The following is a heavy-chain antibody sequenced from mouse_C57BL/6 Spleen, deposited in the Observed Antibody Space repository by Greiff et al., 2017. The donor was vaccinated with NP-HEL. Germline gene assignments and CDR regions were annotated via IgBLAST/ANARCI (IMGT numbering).Heavy chain of an antibody. V-gene: IGHV1-82*01. J-gene: IGHJ2*01. Sequence: VQLQQSGPELVKPGASVKISCKASGYAFSSSWMNWVKQRPGKGLEWIGRIYPGDGDTNYNEKFKSKATLTVDTSSSTAYMQLSSLTSEDSAVYYCAREDGSSPYYFDYWGQGTTLTVSS. CDR1: GYAFSSSW. CDR3: AREDGSSPYYFDY. CDR2: IYPGDGDT. D-gene: IGHD1-1*01.